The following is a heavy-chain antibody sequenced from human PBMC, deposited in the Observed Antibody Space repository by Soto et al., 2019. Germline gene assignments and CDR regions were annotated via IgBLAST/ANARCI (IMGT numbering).Heavy chain of an antibody. Sequence: SETLSLTCTVYGGSFSGYYWTWIRQPPEKGLAWTGEIHHSGSTNYNPSLKSRVTISVDTSKNQFSLKLSSVTAADTAVYYCAGGGPVLRYFRVWGQGTTVTVSS. J-gene: IGHJ6*02. V-gene: IGHV4-34*01. CDR3: AGGGPVLRYFRV. CDR1: GGSFSGYY. CDR2: IHHSGST. D-gene: IGHD3-9*01.